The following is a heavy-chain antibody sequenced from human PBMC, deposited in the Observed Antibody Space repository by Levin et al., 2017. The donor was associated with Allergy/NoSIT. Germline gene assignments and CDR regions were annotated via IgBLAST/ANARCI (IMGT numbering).Heavy chain of an antibody. CDR3: ARVVSSELAYHYYFGMDL. D-gene: IGHD3-10*01. Sequence: GGSLRLSCSASGFIFDDYGMSWVRQVPGKGLEWVAGINWNGDGAVYADSVKDRFTISRDNAKSSLYLRVSRLRAEDTALYHCARVVSSELAYHYYFGMDLWGQGTTVTVS. CDR2: INWNGDGA. V-gene: IGHV3-20*01. CDR1: GFIFDDYG. J-gene: IGHJ6*02.